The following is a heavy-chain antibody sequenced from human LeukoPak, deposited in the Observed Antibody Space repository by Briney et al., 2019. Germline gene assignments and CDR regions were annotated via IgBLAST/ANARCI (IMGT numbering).Heavy chain of an antibody. CDR1: GYTFTGYY. D-gene: IGHD6-13*01. CDR3: ARVGIAAAGINWFDP. V-gene: IGHV1-2*02. J-gene: IGHJ5*02. Sequence: ASVKVSCKASGYTFTGYYMHWVRQAPGQGLEWMGWINPNSGGTNYAQKFQGRVTMTRDTSNSTAYMELSRLRSDDTAVYYCARVGIAAAGINWFDPWGQGTLVTVSS. CDR2: INPNSGGT.